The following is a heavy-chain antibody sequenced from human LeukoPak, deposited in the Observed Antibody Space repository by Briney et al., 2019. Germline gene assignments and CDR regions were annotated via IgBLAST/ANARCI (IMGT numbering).Heavy chain of an antibody. V-gene: IGHV3-69-1*01. D-gene: IGHD5-18*01. CDR3: ARTGGYGYFDY. Sequence: GGSLRLSCAASGFTFSDYYMNWVRQAPGKGLEWVSSISSSSYIYYADSVKGRFTISRDNAKNSLYLQMNSLSAEDTAVYYCARTGGYGYFDYWGQGTLVTVSS. J-gene: IGHJ4*02. CDR1: GFTFSDYY. CDR2: ISSSSYI.